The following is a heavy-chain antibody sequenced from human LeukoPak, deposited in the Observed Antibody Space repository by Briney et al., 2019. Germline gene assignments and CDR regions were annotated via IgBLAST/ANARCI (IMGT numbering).Heavy chain of an antibody. CDR2: ISAYNGNT. CDR3: ARAARRRVIADIYYYYYMDV. D-gene: IGHD2-15*01. CDR1: GYTFTSYG. V-gene: IGHV1-18*01. Sequence: ASVKVSCKASGYTFTSYGISWVRQAPGQGLEWMGWISAYNGNTNYAQKLQGRVTITADTSTSTAYMELRSLTSDDTPVYYCARAARRRVIADIYYYYYMDVWGKGTTVTVSS. J-gene: IGHJ6*03.